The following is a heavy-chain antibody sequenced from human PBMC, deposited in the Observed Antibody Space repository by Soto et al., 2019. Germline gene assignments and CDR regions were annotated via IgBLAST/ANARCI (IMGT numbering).Heavy chain of an antibody. V-gene: IGHV4-34*01. Sequence: SETLSLTCAVYGGSFSGYYWSWIRQPPGKGLEWIGEINHSGSTNYNPSLKSRVTISVDTSKNQFSLKLSSVTAADTAVYYCARGRKGVATIRGRIYYYYYMDVWGKGTTVTVSS. CDR1: GGSFSGYY. CDR3: ARGRKGVATIRGRIYYYYYMDV. D-gene: IGHD5-12*01. CDR2: INHSGST. J-gene: IGHJ6*03.